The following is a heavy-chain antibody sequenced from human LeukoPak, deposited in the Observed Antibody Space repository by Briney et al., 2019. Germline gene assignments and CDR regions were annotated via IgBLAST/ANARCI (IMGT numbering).Heavy chain of an antibody. CDR1: GFTFSSYS. J-gene: IGHJ3*02. V-gene: IGHV3-66*01. Sequence: GGSLRLSCAASGFTFSSYSMNWVRQAPGKGLEGVSVIYSGDSTYYADSGKGRFTISRDNSKNTLYLQMNSLRAEDTAVYYCAREWQQLIQGAFDIWGQGTMVTVSS. CDR3: AREWQQLIQGAFDI. CDR2: IYSGDST. D-gene: IGHD6-13*01.